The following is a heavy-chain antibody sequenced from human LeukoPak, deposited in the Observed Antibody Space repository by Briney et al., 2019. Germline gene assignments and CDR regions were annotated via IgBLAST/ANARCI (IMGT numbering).Heavy chain of an antibody. D-gene: IGHD2-2*01. CDR2: IWYDGSNK. J-gene: IGHJ3*02. Sequence: SGGSLRLSCAASGFTFSSYGMHWVRQAPGKGLEWVAVIWYDGSNKYYADSVKGRFTISRDNSKNTLYLQMNSLRAEDTAVYYCARLLQVVPAALDAFDIWGQGTMVTVSS. V-gene: IGHV3-33*01. CDR3: ARLLQVVPAALDAFDI. CDR1: GFTFSSYG.